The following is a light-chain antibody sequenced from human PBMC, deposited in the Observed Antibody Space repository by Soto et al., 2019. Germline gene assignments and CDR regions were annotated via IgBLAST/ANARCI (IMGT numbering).Light chain of an antibody. J-gene: IGKJ1*01. CDR1: QSISSW. CDR2: DAS. CDR3: QKYNSYWT. Sequence: DIQMTHSPSTLSASVGDRVTITCRASQSISSWLAWYQQKPGKAPKLLIYDASSLESGVPSRFSGSGSGTEFTLTISSLQPDDFATYYRQKYNSYWTFGQGTKVDIK. V-gene: IGKV1-5*01.